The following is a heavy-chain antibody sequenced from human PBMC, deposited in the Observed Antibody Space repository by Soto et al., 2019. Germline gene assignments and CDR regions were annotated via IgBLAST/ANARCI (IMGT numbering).Heavy chain of an antibody. CDR1: GYTFTGYY. Sequence: ASVKVSCKASGYTFTGYYMHWVRQAPGQGLEWMGWINPNSGGTNYAQKFQGRVTMTRDTSISTAYMELSRLRSDDTAVYYCASQRYPLGGYYYYCMDGWGQGTTVTVAS. D-gene: IGHD1-1*01. J-gene: IGHJ6*02. V-gene: IGHV1-2*02. CDR3: ASQRYPLGGYYYYCMDG. CDR2: INPNSGGT.